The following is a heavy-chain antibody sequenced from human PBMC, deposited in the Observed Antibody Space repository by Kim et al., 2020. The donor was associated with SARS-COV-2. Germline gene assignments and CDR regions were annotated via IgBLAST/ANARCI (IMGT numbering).Heavy chain of an antibody. CDR1: GGTFSSYA. D-gene: IGHD3-10*01. V-gene: IGHV1-69*13. Sequence: SVKVSCKASGGTFSSYAISWVRQAPGQGLEWMGGIIPIFGTANYAQKFQGRVTITADESTSTAYMELSSLRSEDTAVYYCARGKYYYGSGSYYSYYYYGMDVWGQGTPVTVSS. CDR3: ARGKYYYGSGSYYSYYYYGMDV. CDR2: IIPIFGTA. J-gene: IGHJ6*02.